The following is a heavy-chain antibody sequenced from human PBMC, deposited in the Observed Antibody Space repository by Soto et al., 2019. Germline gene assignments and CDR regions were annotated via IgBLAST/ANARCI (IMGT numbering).Heavy chain of an antibody. CDR1: GFTFSDYS. D-gene: IGHD1-26*01. CDR3: STSLGDKWSTYFFPF. J-gene: IGHJ4*02. CDR2: ISGAGGSI. V-gene: IGHV3-23*01. Sequence: EVQLLESGGGLVQPGGSQRLSCAVYGFTFSDYSMSWVRQAPGKGLEWVSGISGAGGSIYYADSVKGRFTISRDNSRNRLFLQMNSLRVEDTAVYYCSTSLGDKWSTYFFPFWGQGTLVSVSS.